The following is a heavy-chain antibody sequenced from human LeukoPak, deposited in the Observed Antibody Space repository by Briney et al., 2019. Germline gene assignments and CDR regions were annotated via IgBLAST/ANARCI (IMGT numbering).Heavy chain of an antibody. CDR2: IYYSGST. J-gene: IGHJ4*02. V-gene: IGHV4-39*07. CDR3: ARDWVTRGPNYFDY. D-gene: IGHD4-17*01. CDR1: GGSISSSSYY. Sequence: SETLSLTCTVSGGSISSSSYYWGWIRQPPGKGLEWIGSIYYSGSTYYHPSLKSRVTISVDTSKNQFSLKLSSVTAADTAVYYCARDWVTRGPNYFDYWGQGTLVTVSS.